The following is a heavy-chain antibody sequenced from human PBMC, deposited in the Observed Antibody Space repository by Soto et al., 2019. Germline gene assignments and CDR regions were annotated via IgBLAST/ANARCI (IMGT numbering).Heavy chain of an antibody. CDR3: AKDRRGYEAPRYFDY. CDR1: GFTFSSYA. Sequence: GGSLRLSCAASGFTFSSYAMSWVRQAPGKGLEWVSAISGSGGSTYYADSVKGRFTISRDNSKNTLYLQMNSLRAEDTAVYYCAKDRRGYEAPRYFDYWGQGTLVTVSS. CDR2: ISGSGGST. J-gene: IGHJ4*02. D-gene: IGHD5-12*01. V-gene: IGHV3-23*01.